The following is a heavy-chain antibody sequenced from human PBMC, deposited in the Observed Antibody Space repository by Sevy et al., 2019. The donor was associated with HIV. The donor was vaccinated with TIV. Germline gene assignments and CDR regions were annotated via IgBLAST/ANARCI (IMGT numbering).Heavy chain of an antibody. D-gene: IGHD1-26*01. J-gene: IGHJ4*02. CDR1: GGSITSLY. CDR2: IYYNGHI. CDR3: AGENAWGRGYS. V-gene: IGHV4-59*08. Sequence: WETLSLTCTVSGGSITSLYWNWIRQPPGKGLEWIANIYYNGHINYNPSLKSRVTLSLDTSKNQFSLRLSVVTAADTAMYYCAGENAWGRGYSWGQGTLVTVSS.